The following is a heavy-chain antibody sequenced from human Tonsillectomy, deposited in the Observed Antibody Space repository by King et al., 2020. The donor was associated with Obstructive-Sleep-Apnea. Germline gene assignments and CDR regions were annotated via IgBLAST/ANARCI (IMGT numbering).Heavy chain of an antibody. V-gene: IGHV1-8*01. CDR3: TRVRAHYSDSSGYRTFDP. J-gene: IGHJ5*02. Sequence: QLVQSGAEVTKPGASLRVSCKATGYTFTTYDINWVRQATGQRLDWMGWMNPNSGNTGYAQKFQGRVTMTRDTSISTAYMELSSLTSQDTAVYYCTRVRAHYSDSSGYRTFDPWGRGTLVTVSS. CDR2: MNPNSGNT. CDR1: GYTFTTYD. D-gene: IGHD3-22*01.